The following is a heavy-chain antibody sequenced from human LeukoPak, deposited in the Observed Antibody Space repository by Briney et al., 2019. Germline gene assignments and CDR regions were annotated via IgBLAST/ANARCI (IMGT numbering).Heavy chain of an antibody. Sequence: PSETLSLTCTVSGGFTTINGYYWAWIRQPPGKGLEWIGSIYYNGNTYYNPSLKSRVTISADTSTNHFSLKLTSVTAADTAVYYCGRHVQAPSFDPWGQGTLVTVSS. CDR1: GGFTTINGYY. CDR3: GRHVQAPSFDP. CDR2: IYYNGNT. V-gene: IGHV4-39*01. J-gene: IGHJ5*02. D-gene: IGHD1-1*01.